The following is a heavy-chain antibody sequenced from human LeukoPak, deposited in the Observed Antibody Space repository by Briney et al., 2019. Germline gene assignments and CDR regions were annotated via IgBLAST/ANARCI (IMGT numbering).Heavy chain of an antibody. J-gene: IGHJ2*01. Sequence: GGSLRLSCAASGITFSSYAMHWVRQAPGKGLQWVAVISYHGSNKYYADSVKGRFTISRDNSKNTLYLQMDGLRDEDTAVYYCARADRDYVGNANGPHWYFDLWGRGTLVTVSS. V-gene: IGHV3-30-3*01. CDR3: ARADRDYVGNANGPHWYFDL. D-gene: IGHD4-23*01. CDR1: GITFSSYA. CDR2: ISYHGSNK.